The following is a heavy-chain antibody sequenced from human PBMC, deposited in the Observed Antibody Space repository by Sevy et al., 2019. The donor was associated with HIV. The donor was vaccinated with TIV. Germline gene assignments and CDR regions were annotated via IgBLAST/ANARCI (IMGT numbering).Heavy chain of an antibody. CDR1: GFTFSTYG. Sequence: GGSLRLSCAASGFTFSTYGMHWVRQAPGKGLEWVAFIRFDGSIKYYTDSVKGRLTISRDNSKNTLHLRMNSLRAEDTAVYFCAKVLHIVEIPAAIDYYYGMDVWGQGTTVTVSS. D-gene: IGHD2-2*01. CDR2: IRFDGSIK. CDR3: AKVLHIVEIPAAIDYYYGMDV. J-gene: IGHJ6*02. V-gene: IGHV3-30*02.